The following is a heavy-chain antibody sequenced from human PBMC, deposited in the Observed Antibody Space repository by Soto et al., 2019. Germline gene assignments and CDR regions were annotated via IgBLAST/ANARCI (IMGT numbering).Heavy chain of an antibody. V-gene: IGHV4-59*12. J-gene: IGHJ4*02. CDR1: NGSISGFY. CDR3: VRVGVGIGNHFDS. D-gene: IGHD1-26*01. CDR2: IHYSGRT. Sequence: QVQLQESGPGLVKPSETLSLTCRVSNGSISGFYWTWIRQPPGKILEWIGYIHYSGRTDYNPSLTSRATMSVATSKNQFSLNLKSTTAADTAVYYCVRVGVGIGNHFDSWGRGTLVTVSS.